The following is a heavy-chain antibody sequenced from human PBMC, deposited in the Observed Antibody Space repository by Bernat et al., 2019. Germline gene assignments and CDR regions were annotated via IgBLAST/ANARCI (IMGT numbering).Heavy chain of an antibody. CDR2: IYSGGST. CDR3: ARDLVTIFGVVRGYYGMDV. Sequence: EVQLVESGGGSVQPGGSLRLSCAASGFTVSSNYMSWVRQAPGKGLEWVSVIYSGGSTYYADSVKGRFTISRHNSKNTLYLQMNSLRAEDTAVYYCARDLVTIFGVVRGYYGMDVWGQGTTVTVSS. V-gene: IGHV3-53*04. D-gene: IGHD3-3*01. J-gene: IGHJ6*02. CDR1: GFTVSSNY.